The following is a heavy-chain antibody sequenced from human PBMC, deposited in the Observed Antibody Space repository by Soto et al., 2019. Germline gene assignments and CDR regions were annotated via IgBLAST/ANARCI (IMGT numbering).Heavy chain of an antibody. J-gene: IGHJ5*02. D-gene: IGHD1-20*01. V-gene: IGHV1-69*13. CDR1: GGTFSSYA. CDR2: IIPIFGTA. Sequence: SVKVSCKASGGTFSSYAISWVRQAPGQGLEWMGGIIPIFGTANCAQKFQGRVTITADESTSTAYMELSSLRSEDTAVYYCARDGPRITGTTWWFDPWGQGTLVTVSS. CDR3: ARDGPRITGTTWWFDP.